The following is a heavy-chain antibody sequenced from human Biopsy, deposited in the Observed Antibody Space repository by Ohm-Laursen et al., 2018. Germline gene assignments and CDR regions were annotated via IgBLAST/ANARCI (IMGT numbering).Heavy chain of an antibody. V-gene: IGHV4-59*07. CDR2: IYYSGST. CDR1: GGSISSDY. Sequence: DTLSLTCTVSGGSISSDYWSWIRQTPGKGLEWIGYIYYSGSTNYNPSLKSRVTISVDTSKNQFSLRLNSVTAADTAVYYCARAINSTGWPYYYFYGMDVWGQGTTVTVSS. CDR3: ARAINSTGWPYYYFYGMDV. D-gene: IGHD2/OR15-2a*01. J-gene: IGHJ6*02.